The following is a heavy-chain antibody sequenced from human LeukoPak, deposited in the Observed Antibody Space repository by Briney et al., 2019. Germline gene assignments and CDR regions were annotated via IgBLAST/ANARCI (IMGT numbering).Heavy chain of an antibody. CDR2: IKQDGSEK. J-gene: IGHJ4*02. CDR3: ARDVLLTGTSGIDY. CDR1: GFTFITYW. D-gene: IGHD1-20*01. Sequence: SGGSLRLSCAAPGFTFITYWMSWVRQAPGKGLEWVANIKQDGSEKYYVDSVKGRFTISRDNAKNSLYLQMNSLRAEDTAVYYCARDVLLTGTSGIDYWGQGTLVTVSS. V-gene: IGHV3-7*01.